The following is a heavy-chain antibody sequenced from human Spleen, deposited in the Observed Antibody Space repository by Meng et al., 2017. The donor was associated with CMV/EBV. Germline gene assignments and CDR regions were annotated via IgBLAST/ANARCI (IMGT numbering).Heavy chain of an antibody. Sequence: SETLSLTCTVSGGSISSYYWSWIRQPPGKGLEWIGYIYHSGSTYYNPSLKSRVTISVDTSKNQFSLKLSSVTAADTAVYYCARDYSGYFLYYFDYWGQGTLVTVSS. CDR3: ARDYSGYFLYYFDY. V-gene: IGHV4-59*12. CDR1: GGSISSYY. D-gene: IGHD5-12*01. CDR2: IYHSGST. J-gene: IGHJ4*02.